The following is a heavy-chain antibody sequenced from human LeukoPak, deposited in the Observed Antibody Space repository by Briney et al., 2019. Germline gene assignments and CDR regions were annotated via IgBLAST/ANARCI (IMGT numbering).Heavy chain of an antibody. CDR3: ARDPSSSIFGVVPRFDY. V-gene: IGHV1-8*01. J-gene: IGHJ4*02. Sequence: GASVKVSCKASGYTFTSYDINWVRRATGQGLEWMGWMNPNSGNTGYAQKFQGRVTMTRNTSISTAYMELSSLRSEDTAVYYCARDPSSSIFGVVPRFDYWGQGTLVTVSS. D-gene: IGHD3-3*01. CDR1: GYTFTSYD. CDR2: MNPNSGNT.